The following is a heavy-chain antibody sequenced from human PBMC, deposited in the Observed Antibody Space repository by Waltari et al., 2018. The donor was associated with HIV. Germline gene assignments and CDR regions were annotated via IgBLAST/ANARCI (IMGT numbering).Heavy chain of an antibody. D-gene: IGHD3-16*01. CDR1: VGSLRDYHRAPY. V-gene: IGHV4-34*01. CDR3: ARSAGHAHLWAHYGDY. CDR2: ISHIGST. Sequence: HVQLEPSGTGLLLPSQTLSLPRAVYVGSLRDYHRAPYHSFIHYFWCWFRQPPGKGLEWIGKISHIGSTNYNPSLKSPVSITIDTSKKQFSLKLRSVTAADTAIYYCARSAGHAHLWAHYGDYWGQGKLVTVSS. J-gene: IGHJ4*02.